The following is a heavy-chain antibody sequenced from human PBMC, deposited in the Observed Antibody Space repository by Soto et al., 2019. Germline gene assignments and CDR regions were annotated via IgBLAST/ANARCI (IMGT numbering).Heavy chain of an antibody. CDR2: IKQDGSEK. Sequence: GGSLRLSCAASGFTFSSYWMSWVRQAPGKGLEWVANIKQDGSEKYYVDSVKGRFTISRDNAKNSLYLQMNSLRAEDTAVYYCARVAGKWLRGIYWPYWGQGTLVTVSS. D-gene: IGHD5-12*01. CDR1: GFTFSSYW. CDR3: ARVAGKWLRGIYWPY. V-gene: IGHV3-7*01. J-gene: IGHJ4*02.